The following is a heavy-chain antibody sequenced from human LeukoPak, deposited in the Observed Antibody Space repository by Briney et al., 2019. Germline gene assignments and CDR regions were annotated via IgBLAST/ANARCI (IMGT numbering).Heavy chain of an antibody. D-gene: IGHD2-2*01. Sequence: SVKVSCKASGGTFSSYAISWVRQAPGQGLEWMGGIIPIFGTANYAQKLQGRVTMTTDTSTSTAYMELRSLRSDDTAVYYCARDLNIVVVPAAFHYWGQGTLVTVSS. V-gene: IGHV1-69*05. J-gene: IGHJ4*02. CDR1: GGTFSSYA. CDR2: IIPIFGTA. CDR3: ARDLNIVVVPAAFHY.